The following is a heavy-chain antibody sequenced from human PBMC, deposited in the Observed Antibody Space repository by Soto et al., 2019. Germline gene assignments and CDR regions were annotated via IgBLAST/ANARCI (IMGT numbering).Heavy chain of an antibody. D-gene: IGHD6-13*01. J-gene: IGHJ4*02. CDR3: ARAPHSTNWYFFDF. V-gene: IGHV3-30*01. CDR2: ISSDGGNE. CDR1: GLTFRLYA. Sequence: GGSLRLSCAVSGLTFRLYAMTWVRQAPGKGLEWVAVISSDGGNEYYADSVKGRFTISRDNSKNTLYLQMNSLRPDDTALYFCARAPHSTNWYFFDFWGQGTLVTVSS.